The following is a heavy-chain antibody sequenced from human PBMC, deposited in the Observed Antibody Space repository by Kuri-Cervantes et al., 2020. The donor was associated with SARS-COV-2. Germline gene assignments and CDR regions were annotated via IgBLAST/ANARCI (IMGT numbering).Heavy chain of an antibody. CDR1: GFTFSSYA. Sequence: LSLTCAASGFTFSSYATHWVRQAPGKGLEWVAVISYDGSNKYYADSVKGRFTISRDNAKNSLYLQMNSLRAEDTAVYYCARGGYSGYEYYFDYWGQGTLVTVSS. CDR3: ARGGYSGYEYYFDY. J-gene: IGHJ4*02. D-gene: IGHD5-12*01. CDR2: ISYDGSNK. V-gene: IGHV3-30-3*01.